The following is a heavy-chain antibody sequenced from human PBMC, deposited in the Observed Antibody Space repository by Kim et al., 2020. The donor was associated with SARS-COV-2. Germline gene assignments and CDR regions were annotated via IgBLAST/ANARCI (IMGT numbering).Heavy chain of an antibody. CDR2: INHSGST. V-gene: IGHV4-34*01. CDR3: GGWYIRGAY. J-gene: IGHJ4*02. CDR1: GGSFSGYY. Sequence: SETLSLTCAVYGGSFSGYYWSWIRQPPGKGLEWIGEINHSGSTNYNPSLKSRVTISVDTSKNQFSLKLSSVTAADTAVYYCGGWYIRGAYWGQGTLVTVSS. D-gene: IGHD6-19*01.